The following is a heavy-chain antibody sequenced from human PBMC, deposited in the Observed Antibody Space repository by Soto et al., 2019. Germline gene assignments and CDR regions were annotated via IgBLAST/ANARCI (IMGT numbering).Heavy chain of an antibody. J-gene: IGHJ4*02. Sequence: GASVKVSWKASGYTFTSYGISWGRQAPGQGLEWMGWISAYNGNTNYAQKLQGRVTMTTDTSTSTAYMELRSLRSDDTAVYYCARGYYYDSSGYLPTYHYWGQGTLVTVSS. CDR2: ISAYNGNT. D-gene: IGHD3-22*01. V-gene: IGHV1-18*01. CDR1: GYTFTSYG. CDR3: ARGYYYDSSGYLPTYHY.